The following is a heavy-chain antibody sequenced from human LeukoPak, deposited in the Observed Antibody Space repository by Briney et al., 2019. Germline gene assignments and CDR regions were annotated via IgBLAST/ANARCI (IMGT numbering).Heavy chain of an antibody. D-gene: IGHD3-10*01. V-gene: IGHV4-39*01. Sequence: SETLSLTCTVSGGSIRSSYYYWGRIRQPPGKGLEWIGSIYDSGSTYYNPSLKSRVTISVDTSKNQFSLKLNSVTAADTAVYYCARKENVYYYFDYWGQGTLVTVSS. CDR2: IYDSGST. J-gene: IGHJ4*02. CDR1: GGSIRSSYYY. CDR3: ARKENVYYYFDY.